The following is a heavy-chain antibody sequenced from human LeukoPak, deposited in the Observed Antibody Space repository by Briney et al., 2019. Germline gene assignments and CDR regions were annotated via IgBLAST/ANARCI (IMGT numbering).Heavy chain of an antibody. CDR2: IYTSGST. CDR1: GGSISSYY. J-gene: IGHJ3*02. CDR3: ARVNSYGGTDAFDI. V-gene: IGHV4-4*07. D-gene: IGHD5-18*01. Sequence: NPSETLSLTCTVSGGSISSYYWSWIRQPAGKGLEWIGRIYTSGSTNYNPSLKSRVTMSVDTSKNQFSLKLSSVTAADTAVYYCARVNSYGGTDAFDIWGQGTMVTVSS.